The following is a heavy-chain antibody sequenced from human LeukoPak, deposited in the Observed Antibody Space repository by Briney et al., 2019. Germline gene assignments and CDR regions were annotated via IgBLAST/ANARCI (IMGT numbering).Heavy chain of an antibody. V-gene: IGHV4-59*01. Sequence: SETLSLTCTVSGGSISSYYWSWIRQPPGKGLEWIGYIYYSGSTNYNPSLKSRVTISVDTSKNQFSLKLSSVTAADTAVYYCAREELAAHRGSFTLWGQGSVVSVSS. J-gene: IGHJ3*01. CDR2: IYYSGST. D-gene: IGHD6-6*01. CDR1: GGSISSYY. CDR3: AREELAAHRGSFTL.